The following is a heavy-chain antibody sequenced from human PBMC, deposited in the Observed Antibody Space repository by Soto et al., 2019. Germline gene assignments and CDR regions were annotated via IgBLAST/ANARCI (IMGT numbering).Heavy chain of an antibody. J-gene: IGHJ5*02. CDR1: GFTVSSNY. Sequence: LSCAASGFTVSSNYMSWVRQAPGKGLEWVAVISYDGSNKYYADSVKGRFTISRDNAKNSLYLQMNSLRAEDTAVYYCARHPERIAQIGWFAPWGQGP. CDR3: ARHPERIAQIGWFAP. CDR2: ISYDGSNK. V-gene: IGHV3-30*03. D-gene: IGHD6-13*01.